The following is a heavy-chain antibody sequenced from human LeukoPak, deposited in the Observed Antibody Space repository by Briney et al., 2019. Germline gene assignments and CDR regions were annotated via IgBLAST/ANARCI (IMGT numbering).Heavy chain of an antibody. V-gene: IGHV3-7*01. J-gene: IGHJ4*02. D-gene: IGHD6-13*01. CDR2: INQDGSDK. Sequence: GGPLSFSSSASGFTFSTIWMIWVPQAPGKELKGVTNINQDGSDKYYVDSVKGRFTISRDNSKNTLYLQMNSLRAEDTAVYYCAKDGYSSSWSTSYFDYWGQGPLVTVSS. CDR1: GFTFSTIW. CDR3: AKDGYSSSWSTSYFDY.